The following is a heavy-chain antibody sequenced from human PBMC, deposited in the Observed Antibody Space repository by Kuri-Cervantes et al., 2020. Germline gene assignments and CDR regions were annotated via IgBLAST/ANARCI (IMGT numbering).Heavy chain of an antibody. CDR2: IYHSGST. J-gene: IGHJ3*02. CDR3: ARGHELLWFGEPIWGDAFDI. CDR1: GGSISSGDYY. V-gene: IGHV4-30-4*01. Sequence: SETLSLTCTVSGGSISSGDYYWSWIRQPPGKGLEWIGYIYHSGSTDYNPSLKSRVTISVVTSKNQFSLKLSSVTAADTAVYYCARGHELLWFGEPIWGDAFDIWGQGTMVTVSS. D-gene: IGHD3-10*01.